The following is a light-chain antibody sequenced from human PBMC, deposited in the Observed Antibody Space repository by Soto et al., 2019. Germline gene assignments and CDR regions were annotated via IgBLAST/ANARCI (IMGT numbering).Light chain of an antibody. Sequence: DIVMTQSPDSLAVSLGERATINCKSSQSVLYSSHNKNYLAWYQQKPGQPPKLLIYWASTRESGVPDRFSGSGSGTDFTLPISSLQAEDVAVYYCQQYYSTPITFGQGTRLEIK. CDR2: WAS. J-gene: IGKJ5*01. CDR1: QSVLYSSHNKNY. V-gene: IGKV4-1*01. CDR3: QQYYSTPIT.